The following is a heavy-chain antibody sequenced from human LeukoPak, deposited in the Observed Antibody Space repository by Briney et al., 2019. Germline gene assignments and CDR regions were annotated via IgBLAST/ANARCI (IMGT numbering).Heavy chain of an antibody. CDR1: GYTFTGYY. V-gene: IGHV1-2*04. CDR2: INPNSGGT. CDR3: ARGPARGRYSSSWNFDY. J-gene: IGHJ4*02. D-gene: IGHD6-13*01. Sequence: GASVKVSCKASGYTFTGYYMHWVRQAPGQGLEWMGWINPNSGGTNYAQKFQGWVTMTRDTSISTAYMELSRLRSDDTAVYYCARGPARGRYSSSWNFDYWGQGTLVTVSS.